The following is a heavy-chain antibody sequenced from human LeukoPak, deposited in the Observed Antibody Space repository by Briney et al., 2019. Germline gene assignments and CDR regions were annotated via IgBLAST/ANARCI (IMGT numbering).Heavy chain of an antibody. CDR2: ISSSSSNTI. CDR1: GFXFSSYA. CDR3: ARAVADCSGTSCLYYFDY. Sequence: GGSLRPSCAASGFXFSSYAINWVRQAPGKGLEWISYISSSSSNTIYYADSVKGRFTISRDNAKNSLYLQMNSLRDEDTAVFYCARAVADCSGTSCLYYFDYWGQGTLVTVSS. D-gene: IGHD2-2*01. V-gene: IGHV3-48*02. J-gene: IGHJ4*02.